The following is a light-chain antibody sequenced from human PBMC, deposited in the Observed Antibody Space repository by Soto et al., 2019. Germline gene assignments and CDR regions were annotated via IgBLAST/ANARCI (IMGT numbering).Light chain of an antibody. J-gene: IGKJ1*01. Sequence: ERVMTQSPAALSVSPGERATLSCRASQSVSSNLAWYQQKPGQAPRLLIYGASTRATGIPARFSGSGSGTEFTLTISSLQSEDFAVYYCQQYNNWRTFRQGTKVDIK. CDR1: QSVSSN. CDR2: GAS. CDR3: QQYNNWRT. V-gene: IGKV3-15*01.